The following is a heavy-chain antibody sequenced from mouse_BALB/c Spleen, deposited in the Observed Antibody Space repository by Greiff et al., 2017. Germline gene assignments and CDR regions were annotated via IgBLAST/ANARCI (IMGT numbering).Heavy chain of an antibody. J-gene: IGHJ3*01. D-gene: IGHD2-14*01. CDR3: ARAVRRPSWFAY. CDR2: IYPGDGDT. V-gene: IGHV1-80*01. CDR1: GYAFSSYW. Sequence: QVQLQQSGAELVRPGSSVKISCKASGYAFSSYWMNWVKQRPGQGLEWIGQIYPGDGDTNYNGKFKGKATLTADTSSNTAYLQLSSLTSEDTAVYYCARAVRRPSWFAYWGQGTLVTVSA.